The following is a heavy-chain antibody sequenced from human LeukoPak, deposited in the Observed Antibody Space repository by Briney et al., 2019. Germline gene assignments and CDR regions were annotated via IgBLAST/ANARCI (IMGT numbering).Heavy chain of an antibody. CDR1: GYTFTGYY. V-gene: IGHV1-2*02. CDR3: ARGPSKYQLPWGGDAFDI. Sequence: GASVKVSCKASGYTFTGYYMHWVRQAPGQGLEWMGWINPNSGGTNYAQKFQGRVTMTRDTSISTAYMELSRLRSDDTAVYYCARGPSKYQLPWGGDAFDIWGQGTMVTVSS. J-gene: IGHJ3*02. CDR2: INPNSGGT. D-gene: IGHD2-2*01.